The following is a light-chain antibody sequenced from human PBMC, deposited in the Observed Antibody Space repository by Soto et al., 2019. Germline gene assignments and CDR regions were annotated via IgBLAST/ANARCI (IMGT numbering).Light chain of an antibody. Sequence: EIVMTQSPATLSVSPGERATPSCRASQSVSSHLAWYQQRPGQAPRLLIYGASRRATGIPDRFSGSGSGTDFTFTINRLEPEDFAVYYCQQYGTSPCTFGPGTKVDIK. J-gene: IGKJ3*01. CDR1: QSVSSH. CDR3: QQYGTSPCT. V-gene: IGKV3-20*01. CDR2: GAS.